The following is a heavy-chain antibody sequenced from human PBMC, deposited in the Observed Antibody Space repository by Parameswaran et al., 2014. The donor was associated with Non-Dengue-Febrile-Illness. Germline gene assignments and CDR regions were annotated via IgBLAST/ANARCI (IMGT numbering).Heavy chain of an antibody. CDR3: AREGRDDYGGNPLFY. J-gene: IGHJ4*02. V-gene: IGHV3-48*01. D-gene: IGHD4-23*01. Sequence: WIRQPPGKGLEWVSYISSSSSTIYYADSVKGRFTISRDNAKNSLYLQMNSLRAEDTAVYYCAREGRDDYGGNPLFYWGQGTLVTVSS. CDR2: ISSSSSTI.